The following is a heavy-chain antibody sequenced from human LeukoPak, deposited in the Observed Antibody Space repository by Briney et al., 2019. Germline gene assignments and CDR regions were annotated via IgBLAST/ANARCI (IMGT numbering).Heavy chain of an antibody. V-gene: IGHV4-4*07. J-gene: IGHJ6*03. CDR3: ARDSVNIVVVPAAIVDPYYYYMDV. D-gene: IGHD2-2*01. Sequence: SETLSLTCTFCGGSISSYYWSWLGQPGAKGLEGIGRIYTSGSTNYNLSLKSRVPISVDKSKNQFSLKLSAVTAADTAVYYCARDSVNIVVVPAAIVDPYYYYMDVWGKGTTVTGSS. CDR1: GGSISSYY. CDR2: IYTSGST.